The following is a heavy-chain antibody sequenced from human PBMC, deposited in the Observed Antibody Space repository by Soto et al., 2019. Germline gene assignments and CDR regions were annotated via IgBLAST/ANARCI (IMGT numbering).Heavy chain of an antibody. CDR3: TGDTTDFDY. D-gene: IGHD2-21*01. CDR2: IRSKANSYAT. V-gene: IGHV3-73*02. J-gene: IGHJ4*02. CDR1: GFTFSVSA. Sequence: EVQLVESGGGLVQPGGSLKLSCAASGFTFSVSAMHWVRQASGKGLEWVGRIRSKANSYATTYAASVQGRFTITRDDSKNAAYLQMNSLKTEDTAVYYCTGDTTDFDYWGQGTLVTVSS.